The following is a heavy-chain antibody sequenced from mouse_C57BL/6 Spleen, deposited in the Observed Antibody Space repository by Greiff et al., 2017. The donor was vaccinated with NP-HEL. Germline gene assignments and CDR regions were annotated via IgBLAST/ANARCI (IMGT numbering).Heavy chain of an antibody. D-gene: IGHD1-1*01. CDR1: GYTFTSYW. CDR3: ARGGSSYYWYFDV. J-gene: IGHJ1*03. V-gene: IGHV1-55*01. Sequence: VQLQQSGAELVKPGASVKMSCKASGYTFTSYWITWVKQRPGQGLEWIGDIYPGSGSTNYNEKFKSKATLTVDTSSSTAYMQLSSLTSEDSAVYYCARGGSSYYWYFDVWGTGTTVTVSS. CDR2: IYPGSGST.